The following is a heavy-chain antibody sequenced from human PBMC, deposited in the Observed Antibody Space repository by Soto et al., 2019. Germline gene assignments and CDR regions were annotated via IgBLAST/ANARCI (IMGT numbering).Heavy chain of an antibody. D-gene: IGHD1-26*01. V-gene: IGHV3-9*01. CDR3: AKSTYEIVGATTFDY. CDR1: GFTFDDYA. J-gene: IGHJ4*02. Sequence: EVQLVESGGGLVQPGRSLRLSCAASGFTFDDYAMHWVRQAPGKGLEWVSGISWNSGSIGYADSVKGRFTISRDNAKNSLYLEMNRLISEDTALYYCAKSTYEIVGATTFDYWGQGTLVTVSS. CDR2: ISWNSGSI.